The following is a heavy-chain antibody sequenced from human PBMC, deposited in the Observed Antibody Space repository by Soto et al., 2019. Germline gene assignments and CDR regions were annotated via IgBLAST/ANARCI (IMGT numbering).Heavy chain of an antibody. CDR1: GFSFGSYA. J-gene: IGHJ4*02. CDR2: FSGSDSKT. CDR3: ARWSYLDY. V-gene: IGHV3-23*01. Sequence: DVHLWESGGGLVQPGGSLRLSCAASGFSFGSYALSWVRQAPGKGLEWVSTFSGSDSKTFYADSVKGRFSISRDTSQSTLYLQMNSLRADDTAMYYCARWSYLDYWGQGTRVTVSS. D-gene: IGHD3-3*01.